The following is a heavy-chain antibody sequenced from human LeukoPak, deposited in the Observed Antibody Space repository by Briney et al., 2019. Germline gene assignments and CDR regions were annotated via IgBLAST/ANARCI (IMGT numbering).Heavy chain of an antibody. CDR3: AKGGYSGSYLDY. V-gene: IGHV3-23*01. D-gene: IGHD1-26*01. CDR2: ISGSGAFT. Sequence: GGSLRLSCAASGFTFSSYAMSWVRQAPGKGLEWVSTISGSGAFTYYADSVKGRFTISRDNSKNTLYLQMNSLRAEDTAIYYCAKGGYSGSYLDYWGQGTLVTVSS. J-gene: IGHJ4*02. CDR1: GFTFSSYA.